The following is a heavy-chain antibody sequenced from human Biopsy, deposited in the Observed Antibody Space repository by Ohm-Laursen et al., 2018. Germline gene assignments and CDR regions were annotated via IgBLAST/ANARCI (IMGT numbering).Heavy chain of an antibody. CDR3: ARMDCSGGSCHYYSYGMDV. CDR1: GGSLSSYY. J-gene: IGHJ6*02. Sequence: PSETLSLTCTVSGGSLSSYYWSWIRQPAGKGLEWIGRIYSSGSTNYNPSLKSRVTLSMDTSRRQFSLRLTSLAAADTAVYYCARMDCSGGSCHYYSYGMDVWGQGTTVTVSS. V-gene: IGHV4-4*07. D-gene: IGHD2-15*01. CDR2: IYSSGST.